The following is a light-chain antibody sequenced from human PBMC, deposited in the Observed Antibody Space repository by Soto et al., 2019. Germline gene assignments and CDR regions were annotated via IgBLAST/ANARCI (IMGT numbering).Light chain of an antibody. CDR2: DVT. CDR3: SSFTTSTTEV. J-gene: IGLJ3*02. CDR1: SSDIGRYNF. Sequence: QSALTQPASVSASPGQSITISCTGTSSDIGRYNFVSWYQQHPGEAPKLLIYDVTTRPSGVSNRFSGSKSGNTASLTISGLQAGDEADYYCSSFTTSTTEVFGGGTKVTVL. V-gene: IGLV2-14*01.